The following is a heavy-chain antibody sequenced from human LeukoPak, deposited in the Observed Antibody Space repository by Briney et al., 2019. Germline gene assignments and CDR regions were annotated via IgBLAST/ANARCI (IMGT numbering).Heavy chain of an antibody. D-gene: IGHD3-3*01. V-gene: IGHV3-23*03. J-gene: IGHJ4*02. Sequence: PGWSLRLSCAASGFTFSTYAMRLVHQAPGEGLEWVSLIYSGSNTYYADSVKGRFTISRDNSKNTLYLQMNTVRAEDTAIYYCARVFHDYYFDYWGQGTLVTVSS. CDR3: ARVFHDYYFDY. CDR1: GFTFSTYA. CDR2: IYSGSNT.